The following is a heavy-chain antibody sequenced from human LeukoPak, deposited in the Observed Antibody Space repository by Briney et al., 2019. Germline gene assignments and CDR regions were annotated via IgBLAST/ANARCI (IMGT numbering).Heavy chain of an antibody. V-gene: IGHV3-30*04. CDR2: ISYDGSNK. D-gene: IGHD2-2*01. CDR1: GFTFSSYA. CDR3: ARSVSCSSTSCRQIYYYYYGMDV. J-gene: IGHJ6*02. Sequence: QPGGSLRLSCAASGFTFSSYAMHWVRQAPGKGLEWVAVISYDGSNKYYADSVKGRFTISRDNSKNTLYLQMNSLRAEDTAVYYCARSVSCSSTSCRQIYYYYYGMDVWGQGTTVTVSS.